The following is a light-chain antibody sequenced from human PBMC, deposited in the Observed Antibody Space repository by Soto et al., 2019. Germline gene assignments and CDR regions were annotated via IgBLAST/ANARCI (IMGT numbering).Light chain of an antibody. V-gene: IGKV3-15*01. CDR3: QQYNNWPPWT. Sequence: EIVMTQSPATLSVSPGERVTLSCRASQSISRNLAWYQQKPGQAPRLLIYGASTRATGVPARFSGTGSGTEFTLTISSLQSEDFAFYYCQQYNNWPPWTFGQGTKAEVK. CDR1: QSISRN. CDR2: GAS. J-gene: IGKJ1*01.